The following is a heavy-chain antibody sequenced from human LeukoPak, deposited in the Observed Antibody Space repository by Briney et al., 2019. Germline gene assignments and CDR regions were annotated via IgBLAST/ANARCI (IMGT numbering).Heavy chain of an antibody. CDR1: GGSISSYY. D-gene: IGHD3-22*01. Sequence: PSESLSLTCTVSGGSISSYYWSWIRQPPGKGLEWIGYIYYSGSTNYNPSLKSRVTISVDTSKNQFSLKLSSVTAADTAVYYCASSSSGYYYFDYWGQGTLVTVSS. CDR2: IYYSGST. CDR3: ASSSSGYYYFDY. J-gene: IGHJ4*02. V-gene: IGHV4-59*01.